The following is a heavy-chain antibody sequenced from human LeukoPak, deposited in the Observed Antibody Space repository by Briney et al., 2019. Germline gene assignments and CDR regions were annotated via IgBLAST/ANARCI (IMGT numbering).Heavy chain of an antibody. CDR3: ARDYRSYYGRQVYYFDY. J-gene: IGHJ4*02. D-gene: IGHD1-26*01. CDR1: GGSISSYY. V-gene: IGHV4-4*07. Sequence: SETLSLTCTVSGGSISSYYWSWIRQPAGKGLEWIGRIYTSGSTNYNPSLKSRVTMSVDTSKNQFSLKLSSVTAADTAVYYCARDYRSYYGRQVYYFDYWGQGTLVTVSS. CDR2: IYTSGST.